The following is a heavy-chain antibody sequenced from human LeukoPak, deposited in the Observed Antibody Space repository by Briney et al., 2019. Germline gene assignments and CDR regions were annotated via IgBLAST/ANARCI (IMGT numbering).Heavy chain of an antibody. CDR1: GGSISSYY. CDR2: MSYSGIT. CDR3: ARRDYGDYGGAFDI. V-gene: IGHV4-59*08. J-gene: IGHJ3*02. Sequence: SETLSLTCTVSGGSISSYYWSWIRQPPGKGLEWIGYMSYSGITNYNPSLKSRVILSLDTSKNQFSLKLTSVTAADTAVYYCARRDYGDYGGAFDIWGQGTMVTVSS. D-gene: IGHD4-17*01.